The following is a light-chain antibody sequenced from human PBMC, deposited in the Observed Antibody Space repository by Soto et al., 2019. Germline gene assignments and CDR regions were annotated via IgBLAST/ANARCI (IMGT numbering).Light chain of an antibody. V-gene: IGKV1-5*01. J-gene: IGKJ1*01. CDR3: QQYNSYDMWT. CDR2: GAS. CDR1: HSISKW. Sequence: DIQMTQSPSTLSASVGDRVIITCRASHSISKWLAWYQQKPGKAPKLLIYGASSLESGVPSRFRGSGSGTESTLTISSLQPDDFATYYCQQYNSYDMWTFGQGTKVDIK.